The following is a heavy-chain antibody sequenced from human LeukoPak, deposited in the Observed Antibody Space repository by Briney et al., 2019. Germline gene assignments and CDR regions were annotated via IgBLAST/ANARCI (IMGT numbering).Heavy chain of an antibody. CDR3: AEMATTLLGLFDY. J-gene: IGHJ4*02. CDR1: GGTFSSYA. V-gene: IGHV1-69*05. CDR2: IIPIFGTA. Sequence: ASVKVSCKASGGTFSSYAISWVRQAPGQGLEWMGGIIPIFGTANYAQKFQGRVTITTDESTSTAYMELSSLRSEDTAVYYCAEMATTLLGLFDYWGQGTLVTVSS. D-gene: IGHD5-24*01.